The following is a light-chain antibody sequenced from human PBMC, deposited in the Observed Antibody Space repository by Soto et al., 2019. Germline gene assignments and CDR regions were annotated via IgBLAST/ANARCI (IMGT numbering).Light chain of an antibody. CDR1: QSISRSY. CDR2: GAS. CDR3: QNYGSSPWT. Sequence: EIVLTQSPGTLSLSPGERATLSCRASQSISRSYLAWYQQKPGQAPRLLIYGASSRAAGIPDPFTGGGSGTDFTLTISRLEPEDFAVYYCQNYGSSPWTFGQGTKVEIK. V-gene: IGKV3-20*01. J-gene: IGKJ1*01.